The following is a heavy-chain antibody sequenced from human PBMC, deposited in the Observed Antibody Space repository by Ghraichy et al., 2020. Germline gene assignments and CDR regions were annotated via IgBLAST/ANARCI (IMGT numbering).Heavy chain of an antibody. CDR2: ISYDGNNK. Sequence: GGSLRLSCAASGFTFSSYAMHWVRQAPGKGLEWVAVISYDGNNKYYADSVKGRFTISRDNSKNTLYLQMNSLRAEDTAVYYCARGCEVLRYFDWFSPFDYWGQGTLVTVSS. J-gene: IGHJ4*02. D-gene: IGHD3-9*01. CDR3: ARGCEVLRYFDWFSPFDY. V-gene: IGHV3-30-3*01. CDR1: GFTFSSYA.